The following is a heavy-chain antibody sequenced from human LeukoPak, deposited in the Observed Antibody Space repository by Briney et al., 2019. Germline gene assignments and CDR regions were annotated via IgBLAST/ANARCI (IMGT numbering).Heavy chain of an antibody. D-gene: IGHD3-22*01. V-gene: IGHV4-39*01. CDR2: IYYSGST. Sequence: SETLSLTCTVSGGSISSSSYYWGWICQPPGKGLEWIGGIYYSGSTYYNPSLKSRDTISVDTSKNQFSLKLSSVTAADTAVYYCARRYLRYYYDSSGYSRPDWYFDLWGRGTLVTVSS. CDR1: GGSISSSSYY. CDR3: ARRYLRYYYDSSGYSRPDWYFDL. J-gene: IGHJ2*01.